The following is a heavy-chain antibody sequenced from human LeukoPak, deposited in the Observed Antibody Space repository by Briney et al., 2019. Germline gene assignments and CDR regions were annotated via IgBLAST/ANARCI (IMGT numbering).Heavy chain of an antibody. V-gene: IGHV1-46*01. J-gene: IGHJ4*02. CDR1: GYTFTSYY. Sequence: VAAVQVSCKASGYTFTSYYMHWGRQAPGQGHEWMGIINPSGGSTSYAQKFQGRVTMTRDTSTSTVYMELSSLRSEDTAEYYCARDRRAMAYIDYWGQGTLVTVSA. CDR3: ARDRRAMAYIDY. D-gene: IGHD5-18*01. CDR2: INPSGGST.